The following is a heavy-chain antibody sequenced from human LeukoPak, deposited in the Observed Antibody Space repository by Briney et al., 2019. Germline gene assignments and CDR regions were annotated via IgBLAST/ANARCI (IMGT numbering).Heavy chain of an antibody. CDR2: ISAYNGNT. V-gene: IGHV1-18*01. CDR3: ARDIVAARRDNWFDP. D-gene: IGHD6-6*01. J-gene: IGHJ5*02. CDR1: GYTFTSYG. Sequence: ASVKVSCKASGYTFTSYGISWVRQAPGQGLEWMGWISAYNGNTNYAQKLQGRVTMTTDTSTSTAYMELRSLRSDDPAVYYCARDIVAARRDNWFDPWGQGTLVTVSS.